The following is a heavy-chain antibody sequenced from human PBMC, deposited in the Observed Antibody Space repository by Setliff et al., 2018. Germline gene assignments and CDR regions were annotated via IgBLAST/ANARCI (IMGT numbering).Heavy chain of an antibody. D-gene: IGHD1-7*01. CDR1: GGSITNYY. CDR3: ARREVERTTTRRTVWYFDL. Sequence: SETLSLTCTVSGGSITNYYWSWIRQPPGKGLEYIGYIYYTGSTNSNPSLKSRVTISVDTSKNQVSLKLSSVTAADTATFYCARREVERTTTRRTVWYFDLWGRGTLVTGSS. J-gene: IGHJ2*01. V-gene: IGHV4-59*08. CDR2: IYYTGST.